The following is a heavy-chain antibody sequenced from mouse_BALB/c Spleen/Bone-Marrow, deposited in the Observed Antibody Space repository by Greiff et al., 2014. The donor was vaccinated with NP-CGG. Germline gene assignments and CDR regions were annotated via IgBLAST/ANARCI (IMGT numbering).Heavy chain of an antibody. D-gene: IGHD2-10*02. CDR2: ISDGGTYT. CDR3: TRSGKRYGAMDY. J-gene: IGHJ4*01. CDR1: GFTFSDYY. Sequence: EVMLVESGGGLVKPGGSLKLSCAASGFTFSDYYMYWVRQTPEKRLEWVATISDGGTYTFYPDSVKGRFTISRDNAKNNLYLQXXXXQSEDTAMYYCTRSGKRYGAMDYWGQGTSVTVSS. V-gene: IGHV5-4*02.